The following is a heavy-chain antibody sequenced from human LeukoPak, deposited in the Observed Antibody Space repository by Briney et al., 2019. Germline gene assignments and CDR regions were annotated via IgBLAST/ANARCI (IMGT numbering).Heavy chain of an antibody. V-gene: IGHV4-59*08. D-gene: IGHD6-13*01. CDR3: ARLAAADYFDY. CDR2: IYYSGST. J-gene: IGHJ4*02. CDR1: GGSISSYY. Sequence: PSETLSLTCTVSGGSISSYYWSWIRQPPGKGLEWIGYIYYSGSTNYNPSLKSRVTISVDTSKNRFSLKLSSVTAADTAVYYCARLAAADYFDYWGQGTLVTVSS.